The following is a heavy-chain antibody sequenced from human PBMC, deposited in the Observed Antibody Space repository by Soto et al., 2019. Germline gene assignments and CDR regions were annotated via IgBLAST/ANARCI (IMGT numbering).Heavy chain of an antibody. D-gene: IGHD3-22*01. V-gene: IGHV3-49*04. J-gene: IGHJ6*02. CDR3: SRDDEYYYDSSATYYNMDV. CDR1: GFTFGDYT. Sequence: GGSLRLSCRASGFTFGDYTLSWVRQAPGKGLEWVGFIRSKAYGGTTEYAASVKGRFTISRDDSKSIAYLQMNSLKTEDTAVYYCSRDDEYYYDSSATYYNMDVWGQGTTVSVSS. CDR2: IRSKAYGGTT.